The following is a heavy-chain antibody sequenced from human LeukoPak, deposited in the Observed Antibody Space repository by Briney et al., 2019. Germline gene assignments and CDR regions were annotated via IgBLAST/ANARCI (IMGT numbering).Heavy chain of an antibody. J-gene: IGHJ4*02. V-gene: IGHV4-30-2*01. CDR1: GGSIGSGGYC. Sequence: PSQTLSLTCAVSGGSIGSGGYCWSWIRQPPGKGLEWIGYIYHSGSTYYNPSLKSRVTISVDRSKNQFSLKLSSVTAADTAVYYCAGTADTAMDYWGQGTLVTVSS. D-gene: IGHD5-18*01. CDR2: IYHSGST. CDR3: AGTADTAMDY.